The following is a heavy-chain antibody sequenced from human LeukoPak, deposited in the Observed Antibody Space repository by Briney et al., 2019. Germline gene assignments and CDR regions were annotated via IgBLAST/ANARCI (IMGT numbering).Heavy chain of an antibody. CDR1: GFTFSSYW. CDR2: INGDGTSA. Sequence: GGSLRLSCAASGFTFSSYWTHWVRQPPGKGLVWVSGINGDGTSANYADSVKGRFTISRDNAKSMMYLQMDSLRAEDTAVYYCARGSTRTLDYWGQGTLVTVSS. J-gene: IGHJ4*02. D-gene: IGHD2-2*01. CDR3: ARGSTRTLDY. V-gene: IGHV3-74*01.